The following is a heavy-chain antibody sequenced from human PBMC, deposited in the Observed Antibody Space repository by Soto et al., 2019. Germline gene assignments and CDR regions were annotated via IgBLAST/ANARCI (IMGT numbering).Heavy chain of an antibody. CDR3: ARPKRPTYYYDSSGYTRFDY. Sequence: GASVKVSCKASGGTFSSYAISWVRQAPGQGLEWMGGIIPIFGTANYAQKFQGRVTITADESTSTAYMELSSLRSEDTAVYYCARPKRPTYYYDSSGYTRFDYWGQGTLVTVSS. CDR2: IIPIFGTA. CDR1: GGTFSSYA. D-gene: IGHD3-22*01. J-gene: IGHJ4*02. V-gene: IGHV1-69*13.